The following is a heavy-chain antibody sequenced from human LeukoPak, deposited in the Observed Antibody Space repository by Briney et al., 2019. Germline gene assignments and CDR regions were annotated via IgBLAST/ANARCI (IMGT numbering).Heavy chain of an antibody. D-gene: IGHD3-22*01. V-gene: IGHV4-59*01. J-gene: IGHJ3*02. CDR1: GGSISSYY. Sequence: SETLSLTCTVSGGSISSYYWSWIRQPPGKGLEWIGYIYYSGSTNYNPSLKSRVTISVDTSKNQFSLRLSSVTAADTAVYYCARGTIDYDSSGYYPDAFDIWGQGTMVTVSS. CDR3: ARGTIDYDSSGYYPDAFDI. CDR2: IYYSGST.